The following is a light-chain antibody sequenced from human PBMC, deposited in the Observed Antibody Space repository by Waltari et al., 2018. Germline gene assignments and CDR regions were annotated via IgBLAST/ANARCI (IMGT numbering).Light chain of an antibody. CDR2: DLN. J-gene: IGLJ2*01. V-gene: IGLV2-14*03. CDR1: NSDIGGYNF. Sequence: QSALTQPASVSGSPGQSITISCTGSNSDIGGYNFVSWYQQHPGKAPKLMIYDLNKRPSGVSNRFSASKSGKTASLTISGLQAEDEANYYCSSYTTSSTLVLGGGTKVTVL. CDR3: SSYTTSSTLV.